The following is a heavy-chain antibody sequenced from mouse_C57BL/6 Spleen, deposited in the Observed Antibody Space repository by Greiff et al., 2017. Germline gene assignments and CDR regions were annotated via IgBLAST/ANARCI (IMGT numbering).Heavy chain of an antibody. V-gene: IGHV1-42*01. CDR1: GYSFTGYY. CDR3: SRTETTVVSYYAMDD. J-gene: IGHJ4*01. D-gene: IGHD1-1*01. CDR2: INPSTGGT. Sequence: VQLQQSGPELVKPGASVKISCKASGYSFTGYYMNWVKQSPEKSLEWIGEINPSTGGTTYNQKFKAKATLTVDKSSSTAYMQLKSLTSEDSAVYYCSRTETTVVSYYAMDDWGQGTSVTVSS.